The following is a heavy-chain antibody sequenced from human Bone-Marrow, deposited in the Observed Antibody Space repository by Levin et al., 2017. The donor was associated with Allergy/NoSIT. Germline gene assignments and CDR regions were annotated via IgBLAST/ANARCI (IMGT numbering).Heavy chain of an antibody. CDR1: GFSLRSSGVG. CDR3: GHTCTEDYDDNSGYDECFDY. D-gene: IGHD3-22*01. Sequence: SGPTLVKPTQTLTLTCSFSGFSLRSSGVGVGWIRQPPGKALEWLAVIYWDGDSRYSPSLRNRLTVTKDTSKNQVVLTMTNMGPVDTATYYCGHTCTEDYDDNSGYDECFDYWGPGNLVTVSS. J-gene: IGHJ4*02. CDR2: IYWDGDS. V-gene: IGHV2-5*02.